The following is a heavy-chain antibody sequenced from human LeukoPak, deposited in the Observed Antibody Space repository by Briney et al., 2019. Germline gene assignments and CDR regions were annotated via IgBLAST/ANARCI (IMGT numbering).Heavy chain of an antibody. Sequence: TGGSLRLSCVVSGFTFSPYNMNWVRQAPGKGLEWISYISGSSTSIFYADSVKGRFTISRDNAKNSLYLQMNSLRAEDTAVYYCARGPGSGLGMTRYFDYWGQGTLVTVSS. CDR1: GFTFSPYN. CDR2: ISGSSTSI. D-gene: IGHD7-27*01. V-gene: IGHV3-48*04. J-gene: IGHJ4*02. CDR3: ARGPGSGLGMTRYFDY.